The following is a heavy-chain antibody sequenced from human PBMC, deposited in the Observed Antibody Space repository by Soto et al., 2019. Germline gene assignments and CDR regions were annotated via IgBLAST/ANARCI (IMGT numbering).Heavy chain of an antibody. J-gene: IGHJ4*02. V-gene: IGHV3-23*01. Sequence: EVQLLESGGGLVQPGGSLRLSCAASGFTFSNYAMSWVRQAPGKGLEWVSSISHTGNTIYYADSVKGRFTISRDNSKATLYLQMSSQRAEDTALYYCVKNQCSAWYFEYWGQGTLVTVSS. CDR3: VKNQCSAWYFEY. CDR2: ISHTGNTI. CDR1: GFTFSNYA. D-gene: IGHD6-19*01.